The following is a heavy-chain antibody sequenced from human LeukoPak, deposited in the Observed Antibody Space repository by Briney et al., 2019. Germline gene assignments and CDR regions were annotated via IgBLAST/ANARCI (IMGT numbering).Heavy chain of an antibody. CDR3: ARDRSGSYLFDY. D-gene: IGHD1-26*01. V-gene: IGHV4-31*03. CDR2: IYYSGST. Sequence: SETLSLTCTVSGGSISSGGYYWSWIRQHPGKGLEWIGYIYYSGSTYYNPSLKSRVTISVDTSKNQFSLKLSSVTAADTAVYYCARDRSGSYLFDYWGREPWSPSPQ. CDR1: GGSISSGGYY. J-gene: IGHJ4*02.